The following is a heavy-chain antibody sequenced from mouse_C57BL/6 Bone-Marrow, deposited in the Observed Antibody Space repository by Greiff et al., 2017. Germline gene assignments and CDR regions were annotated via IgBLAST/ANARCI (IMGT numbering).Heavy chain of an antibody. D-gene: IGHD2-5*01. CDR3: SSDSNYVYAMDY. V-gene: IGHV1-81*01. CDR2: IYPRSGNT. CDR1: GYTFTSYG. J-gene: IGHJ4*01. Sequence: VQLQQSGAELARPGASVKLSCKASGYTFTSYGISWVKQRTGQGLEWIGEIYPRSGNTYYNEKFKGKATLTADKSSSTAYMELRSLTSEDSAVYFCSSDSNYVYAMDYWGQGTAVTVSS.